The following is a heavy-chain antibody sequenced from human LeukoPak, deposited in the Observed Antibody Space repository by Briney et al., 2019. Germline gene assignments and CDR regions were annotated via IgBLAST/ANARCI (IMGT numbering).Heavy chain of an antibody. D-gene: IGHD2-2*01. CDR3: ALFQVLPPVRCSKYYHLPHDALDI. J-gene: IGHJ3*02. CDR1: GGSISSSSYY. CDR2: IYYSGST. Sequence: SETLSLTCTVSGGSISSSSYYWGWIRQPPGKGLEWIGSIYYSGSTYYNPSLKSRVTISVDTSKNQFSLKLSSVTAADTAVYYCALFQVLPPVRCSKYYHLPHDALDIWGQGTMVTVSS. V-gene: IGHV4-39*01.